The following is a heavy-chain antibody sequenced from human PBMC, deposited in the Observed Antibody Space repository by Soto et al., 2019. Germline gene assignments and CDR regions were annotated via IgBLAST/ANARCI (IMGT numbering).Heavy chain of an antibody. Sequence: GGSLRLSCAASGVTCISYAMSWVRQATGKGLEWVSAISGSGGSTYYADSVKGRFTISRDNSKNTLYLQMNSLRAEDTAVYYCAKDLVAATTYYFDYWGQGTLVTVSS. J-gene: IGHJ4*02. CDR1: GVTCISYA. CDR2: ISGSGGST. CDR3: AKDLVAATTYYFDY. D-gene: IGHD2-15*01. V-gene: IGHV3-23*01.